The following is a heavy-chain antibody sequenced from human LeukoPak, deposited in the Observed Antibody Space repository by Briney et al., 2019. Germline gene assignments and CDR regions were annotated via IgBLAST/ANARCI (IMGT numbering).Heavy chain of an antibody. V-gene: IGHV3-23*01. D-gene: IGHD3-16*01. Sequence: GGSLRLSCAGSGFTFSTYTMNWVRQAPGKGLEWVSAITGSGGATYFADSVKGRFTTSRDNSKNTLSLQMNNLRAEDTAVYYCAKNGDSVWGSLYYFDSWGQGTLVTVSS. CDR1: GFTFSTYT. J-gene: IGHJ4*02. CDR2: ITGSGGAT. CDR3: AKNGDSVWGSLYYFDS.